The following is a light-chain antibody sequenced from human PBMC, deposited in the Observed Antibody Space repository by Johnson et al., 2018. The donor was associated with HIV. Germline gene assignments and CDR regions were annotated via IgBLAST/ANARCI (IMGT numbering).Light chain of an antibody. Sequence: HSVLTQPPSVSAAPGQNVTISCSGSSSDMGNYAVSWYQQLPGTAPKLLIYDNNKRPSGIPDRFSGSKSGTSATLGITGLQTGDEADYYCGTWDSSLSAYAFGTGTKVTVL. CDR2: DNN. J-gene: IGLJ1*01. CDR1: SSDMGNYA. CDR3: GTWDSSLSAYA. V-gene: IGLV1-51*01.